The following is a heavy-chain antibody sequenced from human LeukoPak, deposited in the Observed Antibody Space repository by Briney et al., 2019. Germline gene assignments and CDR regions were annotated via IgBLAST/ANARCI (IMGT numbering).Heavy chain of an antibody. D-gene: IGHD3-9*01. CDR3: AKDGYDILTGYPNWFDP. CDR1: GFTFSSYA. J-gene: IGHJ5*02. Sequence: GGSLRLSCAASGFTFSSYAMSWVRQAPGKGLEWVSAISGSGGSTYYADSVKGRFTISRDNSKNTLYLQMNSLRAEDTAVYYCAKDGYDILTGYPNWFDPWGQGTLVTVSS. V-gene: IGHV3-23*01. CDR2: ISGSGGST.